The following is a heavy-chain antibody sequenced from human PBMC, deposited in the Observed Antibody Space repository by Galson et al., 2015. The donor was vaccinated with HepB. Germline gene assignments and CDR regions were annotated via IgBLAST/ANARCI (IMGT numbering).Heavy chain of an antibody. D-gene: IGHD6-19*01. V-gene: IGHV3-21*01. CDR3: ARVYGGIAVATVFHYFDY. J-gene: IGHJ4*02. CDR2: ISSSSSYI. Sequence: SLRLSCAASGFTFSSYSMNWVRQAPGKGLEWVSSISSSSSYIYYADSVKGRFTISRDNAKNSLYLQMNSLRAEDTAVYYCARVYGGIAVATVFHYFDYWGQGTLVTVSS. CDR1: GFTFSSYS.